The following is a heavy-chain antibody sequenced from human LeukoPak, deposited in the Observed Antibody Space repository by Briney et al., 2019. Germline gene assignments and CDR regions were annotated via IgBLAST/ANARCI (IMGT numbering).Heavy chain of an antibody. CDR3: ARDGHYYGSGSYYRLGFDY. Sequence: GGSLRLSCAASGFTFSGYEMNWVRQAPGKGLEWVSYISSSGSTIYYADSVKGRFTISRDNAKNSLYLQMNSLRAEDTAVYYCARDGHYYGSGSYYRLGFDYWGQGTLVTVSS. CDR2: ISSSGSTI. CDR1: GFTFSGYE. D-gene: IGHD3-10*01. V-gene: IGHV3-48*03. J-gene: IGHJ4*02.